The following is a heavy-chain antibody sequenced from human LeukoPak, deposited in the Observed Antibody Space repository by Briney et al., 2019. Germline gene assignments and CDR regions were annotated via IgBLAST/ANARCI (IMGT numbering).Heavy chain of an antibody. J-gene: IGHJ6*03. CDR1: GFTFTSYA. V-gene: IGHV3-23*01. CDR3: AKSRGQTQGNYYMDV. Sequence: GGSLRLSCAASGFTFTSYAMSWVRQGPGKGLEWVSGISGSGGSTYYADSVKGRFTISRDNSKNTLYLQMNSLRAEDTAVYYCAKSRGQTQGNYYMDVWGKGTTVTVSS. CDR2: ISGSGGST.